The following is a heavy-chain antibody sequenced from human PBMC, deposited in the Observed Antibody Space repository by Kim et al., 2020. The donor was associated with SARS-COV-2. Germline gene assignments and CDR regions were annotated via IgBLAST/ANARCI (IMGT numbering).Heavy chain of an antibody. CDR1: GGSIRSYY. CDR2: INYRGST. CDR3: ARSPPTIAVAGTHYYYGMDV. D-gene: IGHD6-19*01. V-gene: IGHV4-59*13. Sequence: SETLSLTCTVSGGSIRSYYWSWIRQPPGKGLEWIGNINYRGSTNYNPSLKSRVTISVDTSKNQFSLKLSSVTAADTAVYYCARSPPTIAVAGTHYYYGMDVWGQGTTVTVSS. J-gene: IGHJ6*02.